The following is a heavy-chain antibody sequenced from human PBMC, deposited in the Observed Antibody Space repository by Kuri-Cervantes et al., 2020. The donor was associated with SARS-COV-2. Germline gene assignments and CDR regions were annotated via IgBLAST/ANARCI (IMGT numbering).Heavy chain of an antibody. D-gene: IGHD6-19*01. Sequence: GGSLRLSCAASGFTFSSYWMHWVRQAPGKGLVWVSRINSDGSSTSYADSVKGRFTIARDNAKNTLYLQMNSLRAEDTAVYYWSRVRHIAVAGLPQIYFDVWGRGTLVTVSS. CDR1: GFTFSSYW. V-gene: IGHV3-74*01. J-gene: IGHJ2*01. CDR2: INSDGSST. CDR3: SRVRHIAVAGLPQIYFDV.